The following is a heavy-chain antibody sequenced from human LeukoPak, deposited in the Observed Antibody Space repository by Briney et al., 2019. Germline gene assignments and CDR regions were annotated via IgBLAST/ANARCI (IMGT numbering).Heavy chain of an antibody. D-gene: IGHD2-15*01. J-gene: IGHJ6*03. V-gene: IGHV4-59*01. CDR1: GGSISSYY. Sequence: SETLSLTCTVSGGSISSYYWSWIRQPPGKGLEWIGYIYYSGSTNYNPSLKSRVTISVDTSKNQFSLKLSSVTAADTAVYYCARGGAHCSGGSCYSYYYYYYYMDVWGKGTTVTVSS. CDR3: ARGGAHCSGGSCYSYYYYYYYMDV. CDR2: IYYSGST.